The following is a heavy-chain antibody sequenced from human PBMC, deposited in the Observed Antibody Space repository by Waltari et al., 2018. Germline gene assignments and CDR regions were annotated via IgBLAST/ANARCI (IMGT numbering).Heavy chain of an antibody. CDR1: GYSISSGYY. Sequence: QVQLQESGPGLVKPSETLSLTCAVSGYSISSGYYWGWIRQPPGKGLELIGRIYHSGSTYYNPSLKSRVTISVDTAKNQFSLKLSSVTAADTAVYYCARDARRHLTGGAFDIWGQGTMVTVSS. J-gene: IGHJ3*02. CDR2: IYHSGST. CDR3: ARDARRHLTGGAFDI. V-gene: IGHV4-38-2*02. D-gene: IGHD3-9*01.